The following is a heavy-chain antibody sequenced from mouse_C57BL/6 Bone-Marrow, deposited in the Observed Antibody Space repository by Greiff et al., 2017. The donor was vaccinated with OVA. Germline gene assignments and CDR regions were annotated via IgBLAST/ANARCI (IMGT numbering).Heavy chain of an antibody. CDR1: GYSFTGYY. J-gene: IGHJ4*01. CDR2: INPSTGGT. CDR3: ASLDYGNYVDAMDY. V-gene: IGHV1-42*01. D-gene: IGHD2-1*01. Sequence: EVKLLESGPELVKPGASVKISCKASGYSFTGYYMNWVKQSPEKSLEWIGEINPSTGGTTYNQKFKAKATLTVDKSSSTAYMQLKSLTSEDSAVYYCASLDYGNYVDAMDYWGQGTSVTVSS.